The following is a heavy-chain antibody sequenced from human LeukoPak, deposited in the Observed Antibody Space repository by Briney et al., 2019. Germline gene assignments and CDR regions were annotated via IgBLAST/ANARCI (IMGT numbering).Heavy chain of an antibody. D-gene: IGHD3-10*01. J-gene: IGHJ3*02. Sequence: GGSLRLSCATSGFTFSSYAMSWVRQAPGKGLEWVSAISNGGGSTYYADSVKGRFTISRDNSKSTLYLQMSSLRAEDTAVYYCAKRQYGSGSSYAFDIWGQGTMVTVSS. CDR3: AKRQYGSGSSYAFDI. CDR1: GFTFSSYA. CDR2: ISNGGGST. V-gene: IGHV3-23*01.